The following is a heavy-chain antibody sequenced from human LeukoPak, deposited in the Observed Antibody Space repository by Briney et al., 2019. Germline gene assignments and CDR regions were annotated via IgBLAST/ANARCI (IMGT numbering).Heavy chain of an antibody. CDR2: ITSSGSST. D-gene: IGHD3-9*01. CDR3: ATQANPTYFLDY. V-gene: IGHV3-23*01. CDR1: GFTLRSYD. J-gene: IGHJ4*02. Sequence: GGSLRLSCAASGFTLRSYDMSWVRQAPGKGLEWVSAITSSGSSTYYADSVKGRFTISRDNSKNTLYLQMNSLRAEDTAVYYCATQANPTYFLDYWGQGTLVTVSS.